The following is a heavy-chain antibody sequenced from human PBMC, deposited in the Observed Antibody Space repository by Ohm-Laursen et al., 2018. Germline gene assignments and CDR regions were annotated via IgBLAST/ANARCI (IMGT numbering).Heavy chain of an antibody. CDR2: ISSSGSTI. Sequence: SLRLSCAASGFTFSSYEVNWVRQAPGKGLEWVSYISSSGSTIHYADSVKGRFTISRDNAKNSLYLQMNSLRAEDTAVYHCARDPVRGLTDYWGQGTLVTVSS. D-gene: IGHD3-16*01. CDR3: ARDPVRGLTDY. J-gene: IGHJ4*02. V-gene: IGHV3-48*03. CDR1: GFTFSSYE.